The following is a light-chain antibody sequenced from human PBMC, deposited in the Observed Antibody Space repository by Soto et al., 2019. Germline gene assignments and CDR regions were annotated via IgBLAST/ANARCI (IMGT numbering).Light chain of an antibody. Sequence: QYVLTQPASVSGSPGQSITISCTGTSSDVGAYDSVSWYQQHPGKAPKLMIYEVINRSSGVSNRFSGSKSGNTASLTISGLQAEDEADYHCSSYTNTNTYVFGTGTKVTVL. CDR1: SSDVGAYDS. V-gene: IGLV2-14*01. J-gene: IGLJ1*01. CDR2: EVI. CDR3: SSYTNTNTYV.